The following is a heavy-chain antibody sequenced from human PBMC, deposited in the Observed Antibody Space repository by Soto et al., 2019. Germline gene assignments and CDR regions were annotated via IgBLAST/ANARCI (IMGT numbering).Heavy chain of an antibody. CDR2: IIPLFPKR. Sequence: RASVKVSCKVSGGTLGNYGYSWVRQAPGQGLEWMGGIIPLFPKRDYAQKFQGRLTIIADESTSTTFLELSSLRSEDTAVYYCARDPHSSGWQSMYYYGLDVWGQGTTVTVSS. D-gene: IGHD6-19*01. CDR3: ARDPHSSGWQSMYYYGLDV. CDR1: GGTLGNYG. J-gene: IGHJ6*02. V-gene: IGHV1-69*13.